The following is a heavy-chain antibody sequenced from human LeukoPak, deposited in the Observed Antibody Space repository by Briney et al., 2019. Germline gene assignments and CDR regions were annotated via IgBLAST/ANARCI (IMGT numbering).Heavy chain of an antibody. D-gene: IGHD3-22*01. Sequence: GESLKISCKGSGYSFTSYWIGWVRQMPGKGLEWMGIIYPGDSDTRYSPSFQGQVTISADKSISTAYLQWSSLKASDTAMYYCARQLRYYDSSGYGTNDHWGQGTLVTVSS. CDR3: ARQLRYYDSSGYGTNDH. V-gene: IGHV5-51*01. CDR2: IYPGDSDT. CDR1: GYSFTSYW. J-gene: IGHJ4*02.